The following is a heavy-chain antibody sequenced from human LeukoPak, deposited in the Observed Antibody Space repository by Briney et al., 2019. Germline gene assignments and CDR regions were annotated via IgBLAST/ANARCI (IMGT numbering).Heavy chain of an antibody. CDR3: ARDGSYCGGDCSVYSDY. D-gene: IGHD2-21*02. Sequence: GGSLRLSCAASGFTFSSYSMSWVRQAPGKGLEWVPYISSSSSTIYYADSVKGRFTISRDNAKNSLYLQMNSLRAEDTAVYYCARDGSYCGGDCSVYSDYWGQGTLVTVSS. CDR2: ISSSSSTI. J-gene: IGHJ4*02. CDR1: GFTFSSYS. V-gene: IGHV3-48*01.